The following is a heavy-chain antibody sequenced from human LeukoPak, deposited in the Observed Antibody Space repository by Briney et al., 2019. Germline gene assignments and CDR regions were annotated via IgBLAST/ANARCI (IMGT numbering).Heavy chain of an antibody. Sequence: PGGPLRLSCAASGFTFSSYSMNWVRQAPGKGLEWVSSISSSSSYIYYADSVKGRFTISRDNAKNSLYLQMNSLRAEDTAVYYCARDRGYSGYVKGYYFDYWGQGTLVTVSS. CDR3: ARDRGYSGYVKGYYFDY. J-gene: IGHJ4*02. CDR1: GFTFSSYS. V-gene: IGHV3-21*01. CDR2: ISSSSSYI. D-gene: IGHD5-12*01.